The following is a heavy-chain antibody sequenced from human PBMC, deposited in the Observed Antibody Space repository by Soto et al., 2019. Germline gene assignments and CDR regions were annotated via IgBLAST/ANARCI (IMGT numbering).Heavy chain of an antibody. J-gene: IGHJ4*02. CDR2: IYYSGST. D-gene: IGHD3-16*01. V-gene: IGHV4-59*01. CDR3: ARAWGYYFDY. Sequence: SETLSLTCAVSGDSISSYYWSWIRQPPGKGLEWIGYIYYSGSTNYNPSLKSRVTISVDTSKNQFSLKLSSVTAADTAVYYCARAWGYYFDYWGQATLVTVSS. CDR1: GDSISSYY.